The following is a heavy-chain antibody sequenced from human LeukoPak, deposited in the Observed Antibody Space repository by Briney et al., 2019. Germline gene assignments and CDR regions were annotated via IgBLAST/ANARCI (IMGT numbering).Heavy chain of an antibody. CDR2: IYTSGST. Sequence: SETLSLTCTASGGSISSYYWSWIRQPAGKGLEWIGRIYTSGSTNYNPSLKSRVTMSVDTSKNQFSLKLSSVTAADTAVYYCARENYDFWSGYPGFDYWGQGTLVTVSS. D-gene: IGHD3-3*01. CDR3: ARENYDFWSGYPGFDY. CDR1: GGSISSYY. J-gene: IGHJ4*02. V-gene: IGHV4-4*07.